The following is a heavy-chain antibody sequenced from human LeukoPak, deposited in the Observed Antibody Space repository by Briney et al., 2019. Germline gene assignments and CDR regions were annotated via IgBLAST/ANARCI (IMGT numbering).Heavy chain of an antibody. CDR3: ARVMLDYYYYMDV. V-gene: IGHV4-39*07. J-gene: IGHJ6*03. CDR1: GYSISSSSYY. CDR2: IYYSGST. D-gene: IGHD3-10*02. Sequence: SETLSLTCAVSGYSISSSSYYWGWIRQPPGKGLEWIGSIYYSGSTYYNPSLKSRVTISVDTSKNQFSLKLSSVTAADTAVYYCARVMLDYYYYMDVWGKGTTVTVSS.